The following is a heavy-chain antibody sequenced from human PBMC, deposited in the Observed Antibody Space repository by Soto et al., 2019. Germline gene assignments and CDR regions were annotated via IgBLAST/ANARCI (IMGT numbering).Heavy chain of an antibody. CDR2: ISSSSSYI. Sequence: EVQLVESGGGLVKPGGSLRLSCAASGFTFSSYSMNWVRQAPGKGLEWVSSISSSSSYIYYADSVKGRFTISRDNAKNSLYLQMNSLRAEDTAVYYCARVGRKEQWLVHVKDYWGQGTLVTVSS. J-gene: IGHJ4*02. D-gene: IGHD6-19*01. CDR3: ARVGRKEQWLVHVKDY. V-gene: IGHV3-21*01. CDR1: GFTFSSYS.